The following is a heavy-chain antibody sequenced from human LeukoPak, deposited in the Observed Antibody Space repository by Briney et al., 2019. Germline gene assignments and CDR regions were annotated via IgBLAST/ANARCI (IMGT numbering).Heavy chain of an antibody. Sequence: ASVKVSCKASGYTFTSYAMHWVRQAPGQRLEWMGWINAGNGNTKYSQEFQGRVTITRDTSASTAYMELSSLRSEDMAVYYCARARGYCSGGSCYSRGFDYWGQGTLVTVSS. CDR1: GYTFTSYA. CDR2: INAGNGNT. CDR3: ARARGYCSGGSCYSRGFDY. J-gene: IGHJ4*02. V-gene: IGHV1-3*03. D-gene: IGHD2-15*01.